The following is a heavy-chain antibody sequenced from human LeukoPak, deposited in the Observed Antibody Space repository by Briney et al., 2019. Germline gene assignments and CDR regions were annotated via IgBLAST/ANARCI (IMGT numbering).Heavy chain of an antibody. Sequence: SVKVSCKASGGTFSSYAISWVRQAPGQGLEWMGGIIPIFGTANYAQKFQGRVTITTDESTSTAYMELSSLRSEDTAVYYCASPPEMATKMNSLQLKYWGQGTLVTVPS. CDR3: ASPPEMATKMNSLQLKY. CDR2: IIPIFGTA. CDR1: GGTFSSYA. V-gene: IGHV1-69*05. D-gene: IGHD5-24*01. J-gene: IGHJ4*02.